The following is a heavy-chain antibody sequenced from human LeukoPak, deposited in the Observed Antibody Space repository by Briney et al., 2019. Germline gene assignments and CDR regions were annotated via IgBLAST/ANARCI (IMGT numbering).Heavy chain of an antibody. V-gene: IGHV3-53*01. CDR1: GFTVSSNY. CDR3: TIAAAAQTFDDAFDI. J-gene: IGHJ3*02. D-gene: IGHD6-13*01. Sequence: GRSLRLSCAASGFTVSSNYMSWVRQAPGKGLEWVSVIYSGGSTYYADSVKGRFTISRDNSKNTLYLQMNSLRAEDTAVYYCTIAAAAQTFDDAFDIWGQGTMVTVSS. CDR2: IYSGGST.